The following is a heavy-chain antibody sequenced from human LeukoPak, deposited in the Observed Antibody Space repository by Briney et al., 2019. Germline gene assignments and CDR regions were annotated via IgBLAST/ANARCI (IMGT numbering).Heavy chain of an antibody. CDR1: GFTFSSYG. D-gene: IGHD3-22*01. Sequence: PGGSLRLSCAASGFTFSSYGMHWVRQAPGKGLEWVAVIWYDGSNEYFADSVKGRFTISRDNSKNTLYLQMNSLRAEDTAVYYCARAPSYDSGGYRLYYYGTDVWGQGTTVTVSS. CDR3: ARAPSYDSGGYRLYYYGTDV. J-gene: IGHJ6*02. CDR2: IWYDGSNE. V-gene: IGHV3-33*01.